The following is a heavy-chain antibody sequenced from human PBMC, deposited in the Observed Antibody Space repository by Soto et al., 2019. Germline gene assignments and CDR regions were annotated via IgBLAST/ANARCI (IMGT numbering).Heavy chain of an antibody. CDR2: IYDSGTT. D-gene: IGHD4-17*01. V-gene: IGHV4-30-2*01. Sequence: SETLSLTCAVSGGSISSGGYSWTWIRQPPGKGLEGIGYIYDSGTTYYNPSLKSRVTISVDRSKNQFSLKLSSVTAADTAVYYCARAHYGDYGYGMDVWGQGTTVTVSS. CDR3: ARAHYGDYGYGMDV. CDR1: GGSISSGGYS. J-gene: IGHJ6*02.